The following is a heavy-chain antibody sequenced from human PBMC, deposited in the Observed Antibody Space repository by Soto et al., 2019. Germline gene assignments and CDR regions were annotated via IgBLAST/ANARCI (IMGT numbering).Heavy chain of an antibody. Sequence: EVQLVESGGGLVQPGGSLKLSCAASGFTFSGSAMHWVRQASGKGLEWVGRIRSKANSYATAYAASVKGRFTISRDDSKNTAYLQMNSLKAEDKAVYYCTSPRIAGAGDYARRDYWGQGTLVTVSS. D-gene: IGHD6-19*01. J-gene: IGHJ4*02. CDR2: IRSKANSYAT. V-gene: IGHV3-73*01. CDR3: TSPRIAGAGDYARRDY. CDR1: GFTFSGSA.